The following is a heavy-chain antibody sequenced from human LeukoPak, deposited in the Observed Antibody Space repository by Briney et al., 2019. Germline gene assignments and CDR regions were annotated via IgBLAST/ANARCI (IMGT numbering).Heavy chain of an antibody. CDR3: AKVLGRWDVYYMDV. V-gene: IGHV3-33*06. CDR2: IWYDGSNK. Sequence: PGRSLRLACAASGFTFSSYGMHWVRQAPGKGLEWVAVIWYDGSNKYYADSVKGRFTISRDNSKNTLYLQMNSLRAEDTAVYYCAKVLGRWDVYYMDVWGKGTTVTVSS. D-gene: IGHD1-26*01. CDR1: GFTFSSYG. J-gene: IGHJ6*03.